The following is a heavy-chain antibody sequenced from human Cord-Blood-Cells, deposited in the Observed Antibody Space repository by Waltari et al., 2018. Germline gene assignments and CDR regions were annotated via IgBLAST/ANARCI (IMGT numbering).Heavy chain of an antibody. J-gene: IGHJ3*02. D-gene: IGHD2-15*01. CDR2: INHSGST. CDR1: GGSFSGYY. Sequence: QVQLQQWGAGLLKPSETLSLTCAVYGGSFSGYYWSWIRQPPGKGLEWIGEINHSGSTTYHPSIKSRVTISVDTSKNQFSLKLSSVTAADTAVYYCARGRGTYGYCSGGSCYGSAFDIWGQGTMVTDSS. CDR3: ARGRGTYGYCSGGSCYGSAFDI. V-gene: IGHV4-34*01.